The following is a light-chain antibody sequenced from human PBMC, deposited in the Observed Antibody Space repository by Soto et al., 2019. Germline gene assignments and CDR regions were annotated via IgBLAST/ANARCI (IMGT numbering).Light chain of an antibody. CDR3: QSYDSSLTAVV. V-gene: IGLV1-40*01. J-gene: IGLJ2*01. CDR2: DNN. CDR1: SSNFGPGYD. Sequence: QSVLTQPPSVSGAPGQRVNISGTGTSSNFGPGYDVHWYQHLPGTAPKLLIYDNNNRPSGVSDRFSGSRSGTSASLAISGLQAEDEADYYCQSYDSSLTAVVFGGGTKLTVL.